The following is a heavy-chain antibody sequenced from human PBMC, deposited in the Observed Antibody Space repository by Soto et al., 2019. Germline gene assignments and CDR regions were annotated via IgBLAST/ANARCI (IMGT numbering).Heavy chain of an antibody. D-gene: IGHD3-10*01. CDR2: ISWNSGSI. CDR1: GFRLDDYA. J-gene: IGHJ6*02. V-gene: IGHV3-9*01. CDR3: AKDIAVRENYDYYGMDV. Sequence: EVQLVESGGGLVQPGRSRRLSCTASGFRLDDYAMHWVRQAPGKGLEWVSGISWNSGSIGYADSVKGRFTISRDNAKNSLYLQMNSLRVKDTALYYCAKDIAVRENYDYYGMDVWGQGTTVTVSS.